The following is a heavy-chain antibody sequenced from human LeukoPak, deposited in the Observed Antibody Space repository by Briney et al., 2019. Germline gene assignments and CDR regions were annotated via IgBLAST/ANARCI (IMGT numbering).Heavy chain of an antibody. CDR3: ARVDGAYYYDSSGYNAEYFQH. J-gene: IGHJ1*01. CDR2: IYYSGST. CDR1: GGSISSSSYY. D-gene: IGHD3-22*01. Sequence: PSETLSLTCTVSGGSISSSSYYWGWIRQPPGKGLEWIGSIYYSGSTYYNPSLKSRVTISVDTSKNQFSLKLSSVTAADTAVYYCARVDGAYYYDSSGYNAEYFQHWGQGTLVTVSS. V-gene: IGHV4-39*01.